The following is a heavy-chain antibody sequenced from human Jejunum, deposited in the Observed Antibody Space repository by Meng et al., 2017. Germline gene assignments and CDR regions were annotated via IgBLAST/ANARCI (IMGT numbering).Heavy chain of an antibody. CDR3: AGGRHFAWGTDDY. Sequence: VGLAEGGAGPLEPLATPSRTGVVFCGSFSCYYWGWIPQAPGQGLEGIGEIHYSGSTKYNPSLKSRVTILVDTSRNQFSLKLSSVTAADTAVYYCAGGRHFAWGTDDYWGQGTLVTVSS. V-gene: IGHV4-34*01. D-gene: IGHD3-16*01. CDR2: IHYSGST. CDR1: CGSFSCYY. J-gene: IGHJ4*02.